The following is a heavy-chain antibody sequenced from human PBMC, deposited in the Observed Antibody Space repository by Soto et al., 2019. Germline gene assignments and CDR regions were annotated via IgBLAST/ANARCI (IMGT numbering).Heavy chain of an antibody. Sequence: GQSLKISCKDSGYSFTSYWISWVRQMPGKGLEWMGRIDPSDSYTNYSPSFQGHVTISADKSISTAYLQWSSLKASDTAMYYCARLAIREEQLVYYYYGMDVWGQGTTVTVSS. D-gene: IGHD6-6*01. CDR2: IDPSDSYT. CDR1: GYSFTSYW. CDR3: ARLAIREEQLVYYYYGMDV. J-gene: IGHJ6*02. V-gene: IGHV5-10-1*01.